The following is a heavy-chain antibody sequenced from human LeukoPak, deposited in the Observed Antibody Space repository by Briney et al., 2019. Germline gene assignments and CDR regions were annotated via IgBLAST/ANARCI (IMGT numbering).Heavy chain of an antibody. J-gene: IGHJ4*02. CDR1: GGTFSSYA. CDR2: IIPIFGTA. CDR3: ASMLNGPHGDYTPFDY. D-gene: IGHD4-17*01. V-gene: IGHV1-69*05. Sequence: WASVKVSCKASGGTFSSYAISWVRQAPGQGLEWMGRIIPIFGTANYAQKFQGRVTITTDESTSTAYMELSSLRSEDTAVYYCASMLNGPHGDYTPFDYWGQGTLVTVSS.